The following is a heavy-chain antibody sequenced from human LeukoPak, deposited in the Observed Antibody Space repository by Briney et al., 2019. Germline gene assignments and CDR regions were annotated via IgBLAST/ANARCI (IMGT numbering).Heavy chain of an antibody. Sequence: ASVKVSCKASGYTFTNYYIHWIRQAPGQGLEWMGRIEPSGVTTDYAQNFQGRVTLTSDTSATTVFMELKSLRSGDTAVYYCARTMADGGTNYWGQGTQVTVPS. CDR3: ARTMADGGTNY. CDR2: IEPSGVTT. V-gene: IGHV1-46*01. CDR1: GYTFTNYY. D-gene: IGHD2-15*01. J-gene: IGHJ4*02.